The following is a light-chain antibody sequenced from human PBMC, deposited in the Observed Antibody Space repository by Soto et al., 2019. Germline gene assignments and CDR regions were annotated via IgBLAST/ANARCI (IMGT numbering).Light chain of an antibody. CDR2: KDS. V-gene: IGLV3-25*02. J-gene: IGLJ1*01. Sequence: SYELTQPPSVSVSPGQTARITCSGDILSNQYAFWYQQKPGQAPVLVMYKDSETPSGIPERFSGSSSGTTVTLTISGVQADDEADYYCQSTDSSGTYGVFGTGTKLTVL. CDR3: QSTDSSGTYGV. CDR1: ILSNQY.